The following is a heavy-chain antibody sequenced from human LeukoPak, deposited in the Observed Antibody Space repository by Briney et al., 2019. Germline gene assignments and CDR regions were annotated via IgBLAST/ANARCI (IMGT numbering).Heavy chain of an antibody. D-gene: IGHD6-13*01. CDR3: ARMVYTSSWLFDY. CDR1: AGSISSGGYY. Sequence: SQTLSLTCTVSAGSISSGGYYWSWIRQHPGKGLEWIGYIYYSGSTYYNPSLKSRVTISVDTSKNQFSLKLSSVTAADTAVYYCARMVYTSSWLFDYWGQGSLVTVSS. J-gene: IGHJ4*02. V-gene: IGHV4-31*03. CDR2: IYYSGST.